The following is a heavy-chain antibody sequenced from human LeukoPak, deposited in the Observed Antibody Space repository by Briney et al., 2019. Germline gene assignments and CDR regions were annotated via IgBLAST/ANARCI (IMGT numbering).Heavy chain of an antibody. CDR1: GFTVSNDY. J-gene: IGHJ5*02. CDR2: IYGDGTT. D-gene: IGHD3-10*01. CDR3: ARDRAGAQSWVALDP. V-gene: IGHV3-66*02. Sequence: GGSLRLSCAASGFTVSNDYMAWVRRAPGRGLEGVSLIYGDGTTFYTDSVKGRFTIPRDNFKNTLYLQMSSLRPEDTALYYCARDRAGAQSWVALDPWGQGTLVTVSS.